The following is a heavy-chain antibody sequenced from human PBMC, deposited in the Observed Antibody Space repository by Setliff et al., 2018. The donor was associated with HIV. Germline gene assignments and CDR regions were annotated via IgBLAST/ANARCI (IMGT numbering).Heavy chain of an antibody. CDR1: GYTFTGNY. Sequence: ASVKVSCKASGYTFTGNYIHWVRQAPGQGLEWMGWINPNSGGTNYEQKFQGRVTMTRDTSISTAYMELSRLRSDDTALYYCARERGSTYYFDYWGQGTLVTVSS. CDR3: ARERGSTYYFDY. V-gene: IGHV1-2*02. D-gene: IGHD5-12*01. J-gene: IGHJ4*02. CDR2: INPNSGGT.